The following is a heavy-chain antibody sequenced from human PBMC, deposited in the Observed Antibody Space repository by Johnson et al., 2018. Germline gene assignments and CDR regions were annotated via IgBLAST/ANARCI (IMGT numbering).Heavy chain of an antibody. CDR3: ARGPSTEDFEGDAFDI. V-gene: IGHV4-31*02. D-gene: IGHD3-3*02. Sequence: QVQLQESGPGLVKPSQTLSLTCSVSGGSVVTDDFYWSWIRHLPGEGLEWIGYISYGGTTYYNPSLKRRLTLSVDTSLNQVSLSLTSVTAADTALYFCARGPSTEDFEGDAFDIWGQGTMVIVSS. CDR2: ISYGGTT. CDR1: GGSVVTDDFY. J-gene: IGHJ3*02.